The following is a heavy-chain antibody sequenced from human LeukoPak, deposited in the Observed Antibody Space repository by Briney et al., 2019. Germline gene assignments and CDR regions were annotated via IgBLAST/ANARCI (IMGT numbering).Heavy chain of an antibody. Sequence: ASVKVSYKASGYTFTVYYMHWVRQAPGQGREWMGRINPNSGGTNYAQKFQGRVTMTRDTSISTAYMELRRVRSGDTAGYYCARAEGTNYYYYGMDVWGQGTAVTVSS. D-gene: IGHD1/OR15-1a*01. CDR1: GYTFTVYY. V-gene: IGHV1-2*06. CDR2: INPNSGGT. CDR3: ARAEGTNYYYYGMDV. J-gene: IGHJ6*02.